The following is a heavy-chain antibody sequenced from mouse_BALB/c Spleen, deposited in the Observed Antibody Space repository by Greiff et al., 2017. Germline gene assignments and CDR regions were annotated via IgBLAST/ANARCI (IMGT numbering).Heavy chain of an antibody. CDR1: GFSLTGYG. J-gene: IGHJ2*01. CDR2: IWGDGST. Sequence: VMLVESGPGLVAPSQSLSITCTVSGFSLTGYGVNWVRQPPGKGLEWLGMIWGDGSTDYNSALKSRLSISKDNSKSQVFLKMNSPQTDDTARYYCARVYGNYGVLFDYWGQGTTLTVSS. D-gene: IGHD2-1*01. CDR3: ARVYGNYGVLFDY. V-gene: IGHV2-6-7*01.